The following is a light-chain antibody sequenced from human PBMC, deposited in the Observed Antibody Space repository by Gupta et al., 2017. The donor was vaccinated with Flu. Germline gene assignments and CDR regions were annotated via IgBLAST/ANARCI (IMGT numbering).Light chain of an antibody. V-gene: IGLV1-51*01. CDR2: DNN. CDR1: SSNIGNNY. J-gene: IGLJ7*01. Sequence: QSVLTQPPSVSAAPGQKVTISCSGSSSNIGNNYVSWYQQLPGTTPKLLIYDNNKRPSGIPDRFSGSKSGTSATLGITGLQTGDEADYYCGTWDSRLSAAVFGGGTQLTGL. CDR3: GTWDSRLSAAV.